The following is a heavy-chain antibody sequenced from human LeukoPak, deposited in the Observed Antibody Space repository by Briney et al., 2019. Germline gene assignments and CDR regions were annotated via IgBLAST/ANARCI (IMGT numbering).Heavy chain of an antibody. CDR2: ISYDGSNK. D-gene: IGHD3-22*01. J-gene: IGHJ2*01. CDR3: ARDHYYDSSGYPGYFDL. Sequence: GGSRRLSCAASGFTFSSYAMHWVRQAPGKGLGWVAVISYDGSNKYYADSVKGRFTISRDNSKNTLYLQMNSLRAEDTAVYYCARDHYYDSSGYPGYFDLWGRGTLVTVSS. CDR1: GFTFSSYA. V-gene: IGHV3-30-3*01.